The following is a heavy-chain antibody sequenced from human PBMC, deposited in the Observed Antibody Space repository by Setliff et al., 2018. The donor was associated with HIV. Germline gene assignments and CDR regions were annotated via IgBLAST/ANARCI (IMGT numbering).Heavy chain of an antibody. Sequence: GGSLRLSCAASGFTFSGSAMSWARQAPGKGLEWVGHISSEAQGGAIEYVEPVKGRFTISRDDSRNTLYLDMNSLKTEDTAVYYCTGSFLGNWGQGTLVTVSS. D-gene: IGHD3-3*01. V-gene: IGHV3-15*01. CDR2: ISSEAQGGAI. J-gene: IGHJ4*02. CDR3: TGSFLGN. CDR1: GFTFSGSA.